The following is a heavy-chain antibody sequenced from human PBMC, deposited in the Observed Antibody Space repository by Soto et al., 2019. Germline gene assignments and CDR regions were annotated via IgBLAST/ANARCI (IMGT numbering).Heavy chain of an antibody. CDR3: ARGAAVAGHYYGMDV. CDR2: IDSDGSIT. J-gene: IGHJ6*02. D-gene: IGHD6-19*01. V-gene: IGHV3-74*01. CDR1: GFTFSSYW. Sequence: DVKLVESGVGLLQPGGSLRLSCAASGFTFSSYWMHWVRQAPGKGLVWVSRIDSDGSITNYADSVKGRFTISRDNAKNTLYLQMNSLRAEDTALYYCARGAAVAGHYYGMDVWGQGTTVTVSS.